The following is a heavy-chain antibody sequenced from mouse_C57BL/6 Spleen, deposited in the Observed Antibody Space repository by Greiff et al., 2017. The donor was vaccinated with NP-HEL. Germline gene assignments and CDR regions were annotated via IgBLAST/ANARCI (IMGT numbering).Heavy chain of an antibody. Sequence: VQLQQSGAELVRPGASVKLSCKASGYTFTDYSINWVKQRPGQGLEWIARIYPGSGNTYYNEKFKGKATLTAEKSSSTAYMQLSSLTSEDSAVYLCARSFDYWGQGTTLTVSS. CDR2: IYPGSGNT. V-gene: IGHV1-76*01. J-gene: IGHJ2*01. CDR1: GYTFTDYS. CDR3: ARSFDY.